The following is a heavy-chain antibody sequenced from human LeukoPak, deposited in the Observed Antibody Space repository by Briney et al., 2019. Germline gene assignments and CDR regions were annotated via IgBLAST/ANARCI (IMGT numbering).Heavy chain of an antibody. CDR3: ARGKRSYSSSWFDYYYYYMDV. CDR1: GGSISSYY. Sequence: SETLSLTCTVSGGSISSYYWSWIRQPPGKGLEWIGYIYYSGSTNYNPSLKSRVTISVDTSKNQFSLKLSSVTAADTAVYYCARGKRSYSSSWFDYYYYYMDVWGKGTTVTVSS. V-gene: IGHV4-59*12. D-gene: IGHD6-13*01. J-gene: IGHJ6*03. CDR2: IYYSGST.